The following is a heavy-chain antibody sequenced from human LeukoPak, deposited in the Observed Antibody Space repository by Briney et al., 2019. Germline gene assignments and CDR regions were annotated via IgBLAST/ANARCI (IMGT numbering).Heavy chain of an antibody. J-gene: IGHJ4*02. CDR2: FGPEDGET. D-gene: IGHD6-6*01. V-gene: IGHV1-24*01. CDR3: ATVPYSSSSGNYFDY. Sequence: ASVKVSCKVSGYTLTELSMHWVRQAPGKGLEWMGGFGPEDGETVYAPKFQGRVTMTEDTSTDTAYTELSSLRSEDTAVYYCATVPYSSSSGNYFDYWGQGTLVTVSS. CDR1: GYTLTELS.